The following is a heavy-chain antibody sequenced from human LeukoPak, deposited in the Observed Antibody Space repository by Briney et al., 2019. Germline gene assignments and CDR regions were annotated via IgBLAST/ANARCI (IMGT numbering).Heavy chain of an antibody. CDR3: ARDFEDDYGDYGAVRSPGLRDY. D-gene: IGHD4-17*01. CDR1: GYTFTSYY. V-gene: IGHV1-46*01. Sequence: ASVKVSCKASGYTFTSYYMHWVRQAPGQGLEWMGIINPSGGSTSYAQKFQGRVTMTRDTSTSTVYMELSSLRSEDTAVYYCARDFEDDYGDYGAVRSPGLRDYWGQGTLVTVSS. CDR2: INPSGGST. J-gene: IGHJ4*02.